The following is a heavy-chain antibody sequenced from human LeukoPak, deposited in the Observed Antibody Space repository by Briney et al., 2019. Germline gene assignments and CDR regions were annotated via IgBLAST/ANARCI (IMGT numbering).Heavy chain of an antibody. CDR3: ARDHYDYVWGSYRYAFDI. D-gene: IGHD3-16*02. Sequence: SETLSLTCTVSGGSISSYYWSWIRQPPGKGLEWIGYIYYSGSTNYNPSLKSRVTISVDTSKNQFSLKLSSVTAADTAVYYCARDHYDYVWGSYRYAFDIWGQGTMVTVSS. CDR2: IYYSGST. J-gene: IGHJ3*02. V-gene: IGHV4-59*01. CDR1: GGSISSYY.